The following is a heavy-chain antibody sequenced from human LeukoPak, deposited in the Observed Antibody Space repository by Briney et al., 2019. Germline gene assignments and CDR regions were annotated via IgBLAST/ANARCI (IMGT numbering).Heavy chain of an antibody. D-gene: IGHD3-22*01. J-gene: IGHJ4*02. CDR1: GFTFSSYW. V-gene: IGHV3-74*01. Sequence: PGGSLRLSCAASGFTFSSYWMHWVRQAPGKGLVWVSRINSDGSSTSYADSVKGRFTISRDNSKNSLYLQMNSLRAEDTALYYCAKAQSGYYYDSSGYYYYFDYWGQGTLVTVSS. CDR3: AKAQSGYYYDSSGYYYYFDY. CDR2: INSDGSST.